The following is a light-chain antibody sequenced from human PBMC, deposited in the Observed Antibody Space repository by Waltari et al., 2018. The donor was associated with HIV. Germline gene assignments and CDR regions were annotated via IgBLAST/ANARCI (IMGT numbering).Light chain of an antibody. J-gene: IGLJ3*02. CDR1: SSDVGGYNY. Sequence: QSALTQPASVSGSPGQSITISCTGTSSDVGGYNYVSWYHHHPGKAPKLMIYDVSDRPSGVSNRFAGSKSGNTASLTISGLQADDEADYYCTSYSSSNTLKFGGGTKLTIL. CDR2: DVS. V-gene: IGLV2-14*03. CDR3: TSYSSSNTLK.